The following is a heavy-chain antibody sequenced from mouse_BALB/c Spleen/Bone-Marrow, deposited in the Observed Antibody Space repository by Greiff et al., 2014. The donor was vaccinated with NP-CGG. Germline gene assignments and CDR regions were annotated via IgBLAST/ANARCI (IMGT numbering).Heavy chain of an antibody. CDR1: GYTFTSYT. CDR3: ARGQAY. Sequence: LVESGAELARPGASVKMSCKASGYTFTSYTMHWVKQRPGQGLEWIGYINPSGGYTNYNQKFKDKATLTADKSTSTAYMQRSSLKTEDYAVYNWARGQAYWAQGTRVTVS. V-gene: IGHV1-4*01. CDR2: INPSGGYT. D-gene: IGHD6-1*01. J-gene: IGHJ3*01.